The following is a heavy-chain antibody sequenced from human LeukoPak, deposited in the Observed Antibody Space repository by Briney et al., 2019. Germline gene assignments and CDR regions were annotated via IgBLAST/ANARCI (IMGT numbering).Heavy chain of an antibody. Sequence: KSSETLSLTCAVYGGSFSGYYWSWIRQPPGKGLEWIGEFNHSGSTNYNPSLKSRVTISVDTSKNQFSLKLSSVTAADTAVYFCARGPPTDYYDSSGFYYVFDYWGQGTLVTVSS. J-gene: IGHJ4*02. CDR1: GGSFSGYY. D-gene: IGHD3-22*01. CDR2: FNHSGST. CDR3: ARGPPTDYYDSSGFYYVFDY. V-gene: IGHV4-34*01.